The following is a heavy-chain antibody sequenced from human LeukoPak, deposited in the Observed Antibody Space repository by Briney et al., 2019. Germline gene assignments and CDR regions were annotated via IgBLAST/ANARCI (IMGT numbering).Heavy chain of an antibody. CDR2: IIPIFGTA. CDR1: GGTFSSYA. D-gene: IGHD3-22*01. CDR3: ALGYYNSSGYYYWMDYYGMDV. J-gene: IGHJ6*02. V-gene: IGHV1-69*13. Sequence: SVKVSCEASGGTFSSYAISWVRQAPGQGLEWMGGIIPIFGTANYAQKFQGRVTITADESTSTAYMELSSLRSEDTAVYYCALGYYNSSGYYYWMDYYGMDVWGQGTTVTVSS.